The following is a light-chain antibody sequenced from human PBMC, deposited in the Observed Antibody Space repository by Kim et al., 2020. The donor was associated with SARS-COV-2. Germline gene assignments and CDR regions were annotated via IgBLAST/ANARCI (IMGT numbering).Light chain of an antibody. V-gene: IGKV3-20*01. CDR3: QQYDTSPYT. Sequence: LPPGESATLSCRASQSVSSIYLAWYHQRPGQAPRLLIYLASTRATGAPDRFSGSGSGTDFTHTIRRLEPEDSGVFYCQQYDTSPYTFGQGTKLEI. J-gene: IGKJ2*01. CDR2: LAS. CDR1: QSVSSIY.